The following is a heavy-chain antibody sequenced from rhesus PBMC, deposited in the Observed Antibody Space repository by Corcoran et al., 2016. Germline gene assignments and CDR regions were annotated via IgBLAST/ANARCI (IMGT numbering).Heavy chain of an antibody. CDR3: SRRYYGDY. CDR2: IYGAAT. Sequence: QVQLKESGPGLVKPSETLSLPCAVSGGSISDRYYWHWIRQPPGKGLGWIGNIYGAATYYNPSLQSRVTISKDTSKSQLFLILSSVTAADTAVYYCSRRYYGDYWGQGVLVTVSS. CDR1: GGSISDRYY. V-gene: IGHV4S9*01. D-gene: IGHD3-28*01. J-gene: IGHJ4*01.